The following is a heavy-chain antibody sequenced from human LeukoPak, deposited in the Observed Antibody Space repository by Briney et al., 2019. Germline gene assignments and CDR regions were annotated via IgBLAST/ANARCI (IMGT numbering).Heavy chain of an antibody. CDR2: INHSGST. V-gene: IGHV4-34*01. CDR1: GGSFCGYY. J-gene: IGHJ6*02. Sequence: PSETLSLTCAVYGGSFCGYYWSWIRQPPGQGLEWIGEINHSGSTNYNPSLKSRVTISVDTSKNQFSLKLSSVTAADTAVYYCARGRSGTTFYYYYYGMDVWGQGTTVTASS. CDR3: ARGRSGTTFYYYYYGMDV. D-gene: IGHD1-1*01.